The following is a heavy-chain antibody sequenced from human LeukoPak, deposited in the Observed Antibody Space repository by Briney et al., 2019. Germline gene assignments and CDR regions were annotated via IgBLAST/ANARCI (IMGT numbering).Heavy chain of an antibody. CDR3: VRESLGFDY. D-gene: IGHD7-27*01. V-gene: IGHV3-21*05. J-gene: IGHJ4*01. Sequence: GGSLRLSCAASGFTFSTYGMHWVRQAPGKGLEWLSHISVSGDDIYYADSVRGRFTISRDNGKSSLYLQMNSLRAEDTATYYCVRESLGFDYWGHGILVSVSS. CDR1: GFTFSTYG. CDR2: ISVSGDDI.